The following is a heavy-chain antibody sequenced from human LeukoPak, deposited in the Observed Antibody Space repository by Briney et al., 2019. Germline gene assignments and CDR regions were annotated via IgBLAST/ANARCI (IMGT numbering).Heavy chain of an antibody. Sequence: PSETLSLTCAVYGGSFSGYYWSWIRQPPGKGLEWIGEINHSGSTNYNPSLKSRVTISVDTSKNQFSLKLSSVTAADTAVYYCARVWPSTYSNEGGVDYWGQGTLVTVSS. CDR3: ARVWPSTYSNEGGVDY. CDR2: INHSGST. J-gene: IGHJ4*02. CDR1: GGSFSGYY. V-gene: IGHV4-34*01. D-gene: IGHD4-11*01.